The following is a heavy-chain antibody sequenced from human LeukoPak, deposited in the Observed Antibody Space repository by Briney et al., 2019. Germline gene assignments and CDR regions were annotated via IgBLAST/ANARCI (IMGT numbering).Heavy chain of an antibody. CDR2: IYYSGST. CDR1: GGSISSYY. CDR3: ARGSSGYYFAFDI. D-gene: IGHD3-22*01. J-gene: IGHJ3*02. V-gene: IGHV4-59*01. Sequence: SETLSLTCTVSGGSISSYYWSWIRQPPGKGLEWIGYIYYSGSTNYNPSLKSRVTISVDTSKNQFSLKLSPVTAADTAVYYCARGSSGYYFAFDIWGQGTLVTVSS.